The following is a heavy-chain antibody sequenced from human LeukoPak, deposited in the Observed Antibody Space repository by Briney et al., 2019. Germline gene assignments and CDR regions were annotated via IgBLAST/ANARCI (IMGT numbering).Heavy chain of an antibody. CDR3: ASPRGSGSYYLDY. Sequence: GGSLRLSCAASGFTFSSYAMHWVRQAPGKGLEWVAVISYDGSNKYYADSVKGRFTISRDNSKNTLYLQMNSLRAEDTAVYYCASPRGSGSYYLDYWGQGTLVTVSS. V-gene: IGHV3-30-3*01. CDR1: GFTFSSYA. D-gene: IGHD3-10*01. J-gene: IGHJ4*02. CDR2: ISYDGSNK.